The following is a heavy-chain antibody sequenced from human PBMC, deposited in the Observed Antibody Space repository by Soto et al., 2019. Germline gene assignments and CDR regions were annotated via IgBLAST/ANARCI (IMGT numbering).Heavy chain of an antibody. CDR2: INPSGGST. V-gene: IGHV1-46*01. CDR1: GYAFTSYY. CDR3: ATVGAGVPAARMDWFDP. D-gene: IGHD2-2*01. Sequence: VASVKVSCKASGYAFTSYYMHWVRQAPGQGLEWMGIINPSGGSTSYAQKFQGRVTMTEDTSTDTAYMELSSLRSEDTAVYYCATVGAGVPAARMDWFDPWGQGTLVTVSS. J-gene: IGHJ5*02.